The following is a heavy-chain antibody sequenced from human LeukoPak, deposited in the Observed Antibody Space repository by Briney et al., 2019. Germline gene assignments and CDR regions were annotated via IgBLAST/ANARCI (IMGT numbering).Heavy chain of an antibody. V-gene: IGHV3-23*01. CDR3: ANSNWFDP. CDR2: ISGSGAGT. CDR1: GFTFSSYA. J-gene: IGHJ5*02. Sequence: PGRSLRLSCAASGFTFSSYAMSWVRQAPGKGLEWVSSISGSGAGTKYADSVKGRFNISRDNPKNTLYLQMNSLRAEDTAVYYCANSNWFDPWGQGTLVTVSS.